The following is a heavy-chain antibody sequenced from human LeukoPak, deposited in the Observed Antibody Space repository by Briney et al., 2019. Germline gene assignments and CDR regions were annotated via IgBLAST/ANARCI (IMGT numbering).Heavy chain of an antibody. V-gene: IGHV4-34*01. CDR3: ARLDTYYYDSSGYYYGDSFFY. CDR1: GGSFSGYY. CDR2: INHSGST. J-gene: IGHJ4*02. Sequence: SETLSLTCAVYGGSFSGYYWSWIRQPPGKGLEWIGEINHSGSTNYNPSLKSRVTISVDTSKNQFSLKLSSVTAADTAVYYCARLDTYYYDSSGYYYGDSFFYWGQGTLVTVSS. D-gene: IGHD3-22*01.